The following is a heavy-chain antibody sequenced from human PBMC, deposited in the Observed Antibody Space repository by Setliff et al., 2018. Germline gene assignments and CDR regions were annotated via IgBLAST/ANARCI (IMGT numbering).Heavy chain of an antibody. CDR2: ISDSGGTT. CDR1: GFTFSNYA. J-gene: IGHJ4*02. CDR3: AKKLPGVRYFDY. Sequence: PGGSLRLSCAASGFTFSNYAMNWVRQAPGKGLEWVSVISDSGGTTYYADSVKGRFTISRDNSKNTLYLQMNSLRAEDTAVYYCAKKLPGVRYFDYCGQGTQVTVSS. V-gene: IGHV3-23*01. D-gene: IGHD1-7*01.